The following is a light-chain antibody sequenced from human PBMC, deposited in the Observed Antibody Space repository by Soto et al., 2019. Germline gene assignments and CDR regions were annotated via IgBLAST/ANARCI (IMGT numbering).Light chain of an antibody. CDR2: DAS. CDR1: QSVSSSY. J-gene: IGKJ2*01. V-gene: IGKV3-20*01. CDR3: QQYANSPFT. Sequence: EIVLTQSPGTLSLSPGERATLSCRASQSVSSSYLAWYQQKPGQAPRLLIYDASTRATGIPDRFSGSGSGTDFTLTISRLEPEDSAVYYCQQYANSPFTFGQGTKLEIK.